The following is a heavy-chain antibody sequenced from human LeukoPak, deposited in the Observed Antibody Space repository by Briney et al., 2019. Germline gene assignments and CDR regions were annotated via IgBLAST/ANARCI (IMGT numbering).Heavy chain of an antibody. CDR1: GASMSNYY. CDR2: IYHSGTTYSGST. CDR3: ARKQRWLHLDY. Sequence: SETLSLTCNVSGASMSNYYWVWIRQPPGKGLEWIGSIYHSGTTYSGSTYYNPSLKSRVTISLDTSKNQFSLKVGSMTAADTAVYYCARKQRWLHLDYWGQGTLVTASS. D-gene: IGHD5-24*01. V-gene: IGHV4-39*07. J-gene: IGHJ4*02.